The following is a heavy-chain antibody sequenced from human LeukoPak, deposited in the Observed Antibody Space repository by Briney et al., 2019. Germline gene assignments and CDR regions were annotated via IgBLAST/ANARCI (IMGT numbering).Heavy chain of an antibody. Sequence: ASVKVSCTVSGYTLTELSMHWVRPAPGKGLEWMGGFDPEDGETIYAQKFQGRVTMTEDTSTDTAYMELSSLRSEDTAVYYCATYVLRFLEWSIDYWGQGTLVTVSS. J-gene: IGHJ4*02. CDR2: FDPEDGET. CDR1: GYTLTELS. V-gene: IGHV1-24*01. CDR3: ATYVLRFLEWSIDY. D-gene: IGHD3-3*01.